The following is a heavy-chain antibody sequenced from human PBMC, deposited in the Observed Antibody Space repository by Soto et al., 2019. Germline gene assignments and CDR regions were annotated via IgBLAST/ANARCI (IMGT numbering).Heavy chain of an antibody. D-gene: IGHD3-16*01. Sequence: SETLSLTCAVYGGFLSESYWTWIRQPPGKGLEWIGEINHVGGTNYNPSLKSRVPMSVDPSQNQFSLRLISVTAADTAMYFCVRIRYQLPSSVLWLDPWGQGTPVTVSS. CDR1: GGFLSESY. J-gene: IGHJ5*02. CDR2: INHVGGT. CDR3: VRIRYQLPSSVLWLDP. V-gene: IGHV4-34*01.